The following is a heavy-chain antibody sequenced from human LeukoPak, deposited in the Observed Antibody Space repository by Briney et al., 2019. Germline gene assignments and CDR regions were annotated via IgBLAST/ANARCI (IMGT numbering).Heavy chain of an antibody. CDR3: ARGRYNWNDVLDY. J-gene: IGHJ4*02. V-gene: IGHV3-33*01. CDR1: GFTFSSYG. D-gene: IGHD1-1*01. Sequence: PGGSLRLSCAASGFTFSSYGMHWVRQAPGKGLEWVAVIWYDGSNKYYADSVKGRFTISRDNSKNTLYLQMNSLRAEDTAVYYCARGRYNWNDVLDYWGQGTLVTVSS. CDR2: IWYDGSNK.